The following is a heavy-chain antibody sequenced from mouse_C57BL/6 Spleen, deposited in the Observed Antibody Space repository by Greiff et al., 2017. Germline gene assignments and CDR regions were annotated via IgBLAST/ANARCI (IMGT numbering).Heavy chain of an antibody. D-gene: IGHD1-1*01. CDR1: GYAFSSYW. J-gene: IGHJ2*01. CDR2: IYPGDGDT. CDR3: ARSPPHYYGSSYYFDY. Sequence: QVQLQQSGAELVKPGASVTISCKASGYAFSSYWMNWVKQRPGKGLEWIGQIYPGDGDTNYNGKFKGKATLTADKSSSTAYMQLSSLTSEDSAVYFCARSPPHYYGSSYYFDYWGQGTTLTVSS. V-gene: IGHV1-80*01.